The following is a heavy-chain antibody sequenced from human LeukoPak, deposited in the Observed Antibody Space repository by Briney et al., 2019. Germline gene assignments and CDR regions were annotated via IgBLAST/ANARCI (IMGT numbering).Heavy chain of an antibody. J-gene: IGHJ4*02. CDR2: IYGGGNT. CDR3: ARARRCGLHDDYGGCFDY. Sequence: GGSLRLSCAASGLTVTNNHVTWARLAPGKGLEWVSIIYGGGNTYYADSVKGRFTISRDNSKNTLSLQMSSLRAEDTAVYYCARARRCGLHDDYGGCFDYWGQGTLVTVSS. V-gene: IGHV3-53*01. D-gene: IGHD4-23*01. CDR1: GLTVTNNH.